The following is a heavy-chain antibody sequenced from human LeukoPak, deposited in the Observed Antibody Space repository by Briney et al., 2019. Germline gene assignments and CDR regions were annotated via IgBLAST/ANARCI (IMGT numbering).Heavy chain of an antibody. V-gene: IGHV3-48*01. CDR1: GFTFSSYN. J-gene: IGHJ5*02. CDR2: ITGSSSTI. Sequence: GGSLRLSCTTSGFTFSSYNMNWVRQAPGKGLEWVSYITGSSSTIYYADSVRGRFTISRDNAKNSLYLQMNSLRAEDTAVYYCARGGTYCFDGCYGTNLWGQGTLVTVSS. D-gene: IGHD2-2*01. CDR3: ARGGTYCFDGCYGTNL.